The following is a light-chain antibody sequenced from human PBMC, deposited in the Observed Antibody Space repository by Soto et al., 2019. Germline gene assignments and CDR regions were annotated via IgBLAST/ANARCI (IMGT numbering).Light chain of an antibody. J-gene: IGLJ2*01. CDR2: DVS. Sequence: QSVLNQPASVSGSPWQSITISCTGTSRDVGGYNYVSWYQQHPGKAPKLMIYDVSNRPSGVSNRFSGSKSGNTASLTVSGLQAEDEADYYCSSYTSSSTIGVFGGGTQLTVL. CDR1: SRDVGGYNY. CDR3: SSYTSSSTIGV. V-gene: IGLV2-14*01.